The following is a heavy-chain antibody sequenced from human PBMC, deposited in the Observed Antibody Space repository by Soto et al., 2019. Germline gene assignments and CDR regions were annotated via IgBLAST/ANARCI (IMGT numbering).Heavy chain of an antibody. CDR1: DGSISSYY. CDR2: IYYSGGT. D-gene: IGHD4-17*01. Sequence: QVQLQESGPGLVKPSETLSLTCTVSDGSISSYYWSWIRQPPGKGLEWIGYIYYSGGTNYNPSLKSRVTISVDTSKNQFSLKLSSVTAVDTAVYYCARRYGGNLDYWGQGTLVTVS. CDR3: ARRYGGNLDY. J-gene: IGHJ4*02. V-gene: IGHV4-59*08.